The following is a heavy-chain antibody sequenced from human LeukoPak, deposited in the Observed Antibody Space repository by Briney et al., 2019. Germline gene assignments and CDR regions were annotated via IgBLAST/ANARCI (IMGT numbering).Heavy chain of an antibody. CDR2: INPNSGVT. V-gene: IGHV1-2*06. J-gene: IGHJ4*02. CDR3: ARTDGVDY. D-gene: IGHD4-17*01. CDR1: GYSLTSNY. Sequence: ASVKVSCKASGYSLTSNYIHWVRQAPGQGLEWKGRINPNSGVTIYAQKFQGRVTLTRDTSITTAYMELGSLRSDDTAVYYCARTDGVDYWGQGTLVTVSS.